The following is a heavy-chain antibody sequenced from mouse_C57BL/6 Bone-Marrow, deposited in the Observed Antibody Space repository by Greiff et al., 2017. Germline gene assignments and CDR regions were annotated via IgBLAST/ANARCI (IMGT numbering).Heavy chain of an antibody. Sequence: QVQLQQPGAELVKPGASVKMSCKASGYTFTSYWITWVKQRPGQGLEWIGDIYPGSGSTNYNEKFKSKATLTVDTSSSTAYMQLSSLTSEDSAVYYCAKRFYYSGSKDYWGQGTTLTVSS. CDR3: AKRFYYSGSKDY. V-gene: IGHV1-55*01. CDR1: GYTFTSYW. J-gene: IGHJ2*01. D-gene: IGHD1-1*01. CDR2: IYPGSGST.